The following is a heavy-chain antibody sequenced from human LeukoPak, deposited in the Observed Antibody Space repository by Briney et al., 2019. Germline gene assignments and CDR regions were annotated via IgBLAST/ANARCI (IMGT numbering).Heavy chain of an antibody. J-gene: IGHJ4*02. D-gene: IGHD5-12*01. V-gene: IGHV1-2*02. CDR2: INPNNGGT. Sequence: ASVKVSCKASGYTFTGSYMHWVRQAPGQGLEWMGWINPNNGGTNYAQKFQGRVTMTRDTSISTAYMELNRLTSDDTAVYYCARDKYTGYETFDYWGQGTPVTVSS. CDR3: ARDKYTGYETFDY. CDR1: GYTFTGSY.